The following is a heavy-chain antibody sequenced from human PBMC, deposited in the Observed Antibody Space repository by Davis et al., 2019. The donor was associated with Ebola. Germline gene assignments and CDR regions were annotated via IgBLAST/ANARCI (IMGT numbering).Heavy chain of an antibody. CDR3: ARGPSDHYDYIWGSYPNNWFDP. J-gene: IGHJ5*02. D-gene: IGHD3-16*02. CDR2: IYTSGST. V-gene: IGHV4-4*07. CDR1: GGSISSYY. Sequence: PSETLSLTCTVSGGSISSYYWSWIRQPAGKGLEWIGRIYTSGSTNYNPSLKSRVTMSVDTSKNQFSLKLSSVTAADTAVYYCARGPSDHYDYIWGSYPNNWFDPWGQGTLVTVSS.